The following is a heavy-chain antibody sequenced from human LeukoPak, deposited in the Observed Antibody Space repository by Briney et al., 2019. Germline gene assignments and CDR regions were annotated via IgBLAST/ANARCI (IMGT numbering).Heavy chain of an antibody. D-gene: IGHD1-1*01. Sequence: PGGSLRLSCVASGFTFNNFMHWVRQAPGKGLEWVAVIWSDGSDKFYADSVRGRFTISGDNSKNTLYLQMDSLRVEDTAVYYCVREVRRAYYFDYWGQGTPVTVSS. CDR1: GFTFNNF. CDR2: IWSDGSDK. CDR3: VREVRRAYYFDY. J-gene: IGHJ4*02. V-gene: IGHV3-33*01.